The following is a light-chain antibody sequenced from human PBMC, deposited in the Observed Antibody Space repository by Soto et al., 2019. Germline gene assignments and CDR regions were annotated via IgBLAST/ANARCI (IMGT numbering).Light chain of an antibody. V-gene: IGKV3-15*01. J-gene: IGKJ1*01. Sequence: DIVMTQSPATLSVSPGDRATLSCRASQSVNNNLAWYQQKPGQAPRLLIYAASTRATGIPARFSGSGSGTDFTFTLSNMQSEDIAVYYCQQYNNWPPPWTFGQGTKVEIK. CDR1: QSVNNN. CDR2: AAS. CDR3: QQYNNWPPPWT.